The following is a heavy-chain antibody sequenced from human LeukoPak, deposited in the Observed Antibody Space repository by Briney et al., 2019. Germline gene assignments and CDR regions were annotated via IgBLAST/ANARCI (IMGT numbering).Heavy chain of an antibody. CDR3: AKVGVYGDFDY. CDR2: ISWNSGSI. J-gene: IGHJ4*02. D-gene: IGHD6-13*01. CDR1: GFTFDDYA. Sequence: GGSLRLPCAASGFTFDDYAMHWVRQAPGKGLEWVSGISWNSGSIGYADSVKGRFTISRDNAKNSLYLQMNSLRAEDTALYYCAKVGVYGDFDYWGQGTLVTVSS. V-gene: IGHV3-9*01.